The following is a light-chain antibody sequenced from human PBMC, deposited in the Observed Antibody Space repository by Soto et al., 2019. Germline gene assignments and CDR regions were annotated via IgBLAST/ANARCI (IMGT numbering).Light chain of an antibody. CDR2: AAS. V-gene: IGKV3-11*01. CDR3: QHRSDCPPRLT. J-gene: IGKJ4*01. CDR1: RSVSSY. Sequence: EIVLTQSPATLSLSPGERATLSCRASRSVSSYLAWYQQKPGQAPRLLISAASYRATGTPARFSGSGSGTDSTLTISSLEPQDFAVSYCQHRSDCPPRLTFGGGTKVEIK.